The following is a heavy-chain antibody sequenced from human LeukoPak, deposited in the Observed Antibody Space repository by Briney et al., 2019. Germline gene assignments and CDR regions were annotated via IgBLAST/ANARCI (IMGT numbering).Heavy chain of an antibody. D-gene: IGHD3-9*01. CDR2: LSRGSNNI. CDR3: ARDPGYYDILTGRFDY. J-gene: IGHJ4*02. CDR1: GFTFNTYS. Sequence: PGGSLRLSCAASGFTFNTYSMNWVRQAPGKGLEWLSYLSRGSNNIYYADSVKGRFTISRDNAKNSLYLQMNSLRAEDTAVYYCARDPGYYDILTGRFDYWGQGTLVTVSS. V-gene: IGHV3-48*04.